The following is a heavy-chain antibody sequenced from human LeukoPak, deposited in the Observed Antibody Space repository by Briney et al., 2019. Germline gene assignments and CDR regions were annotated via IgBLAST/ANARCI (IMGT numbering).Heavy chain of an antibody. V-gene: IGHV4-34*01. J-gene: IGHJ6*02. D-gene: IGHD3-22*01. CDR3: ARLPYYYDSSGYYYYYYGMDV. CDR1: GGSFSGYY. Sequence: SETLSLTCAVYGGSFSGYYWSWIRQPPGKGLEWIGEINHSGSTNYNPSLKSRVTISVDTSKNQFSLKLSSVTAADTAVYYRARLPYYYDSSGYYYYYYGMDVWGQGTTVTVSS. CDR2: INHSGST.